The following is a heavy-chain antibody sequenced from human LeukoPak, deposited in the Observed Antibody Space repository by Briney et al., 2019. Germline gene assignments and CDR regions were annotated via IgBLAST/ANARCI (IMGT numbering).Heavy chain of an antibody. V-gene: IGHV4-59*01. CDR1: GGSISSYY. CDR3: ARMGAIAGASANVDF. Sequence: SQTLSLTCTVSGGSISSYYWSWIRQPPGKGLEWIGYIYNTGEITDYSPSLKSRVTISVDTSKNQFSLRLNAVTTADTAVYYCARMGAIAGASANVDFWGQGTLVTVSS. CDR2: IYNTGEIT. D-gene: IGHD4/OR15-4a*01. J-gene: IGHJ4*02.